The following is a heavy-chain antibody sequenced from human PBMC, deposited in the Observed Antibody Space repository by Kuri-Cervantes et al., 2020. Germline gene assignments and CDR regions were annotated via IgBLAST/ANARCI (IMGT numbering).Heavy chain of an antibody. CDR3: AREGLGRELDY. CDR2: ISNDGGNK. J-gene: IGHJ4*02. V-gene: IGHV3-30*03. CDR1: EFTFSTYG. D-gene: IGHD1-1*01. Sequence: GGSLRLSCAVSEFTFSTYGMHWVRQVPGKGLEWVALISNDGGNKYYADSVKGRFTISRDNSKNTLYLQMNSLRAEDTAVYYCAREGLGRELDYWGQGTLVTVSS.